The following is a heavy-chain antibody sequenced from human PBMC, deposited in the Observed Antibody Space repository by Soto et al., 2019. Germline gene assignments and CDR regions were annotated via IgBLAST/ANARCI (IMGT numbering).Heavy chain of an antibody. V-gene: IGHV4-59*01. CDR3: ARGRSYCSGGSCYPELGI. J-gene: IGHJ3*02. D-gene: IGHD2-15*01. CDR2: IYYSGST. CDR1: GGSISSYY. Sequence: SETLSLTCTVSGGSISSYYWSWIRQPPGKGLEWIGYIYYSGSTNYNPSLKSRVTISVDTSKNQFSLKLSSVTAADTAVYYCARGRSYCSGGSCYPELGIWGQGTMVTVSS.